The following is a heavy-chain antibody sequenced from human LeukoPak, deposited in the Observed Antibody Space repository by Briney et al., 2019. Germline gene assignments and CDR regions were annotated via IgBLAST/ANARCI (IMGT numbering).Heavy chain of an antibody. Sequence: PGGSLRLSCAASGFTFSSYGMHWVRQAPGKGLEWVAVISYNGSNKYYADSVKGRFTISRDNSKNTLYLQMNSLRAEDTAVYYCAAQDGSVRDSSGDNGIDYWGQGTLVTVSS. V-gene: IGHV3-30*03. CDR2: ISYNGSNK. J-gene: IGHJ4*02. CDR1: GFTFSSYG. CDR3: AAQDGSVRDSSGDNGIDY. D-gene: IGHD3-22*01.